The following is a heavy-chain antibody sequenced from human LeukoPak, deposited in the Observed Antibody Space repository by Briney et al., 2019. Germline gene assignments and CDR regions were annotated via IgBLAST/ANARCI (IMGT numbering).Heavy chain of an antibody. CDR3: AKDSSSSWYRDFDY. V-gene: IGHV3-9*01. J-gene: IGHJ4*02. D-gene: IGHD6-13*01. CDR1: GFTFDDYA. CDR2: ISWNSGSI. Sequence: GRSLRLSCAASGFTFDDYAMHWVRQAPGKGLEWVSGISWNSGSIGYADSVKGRFTISRDNAENSLYLQMNSLRAEDTAFYYCAKDSSSSWYRDFDYWGQGTLVTVSS.